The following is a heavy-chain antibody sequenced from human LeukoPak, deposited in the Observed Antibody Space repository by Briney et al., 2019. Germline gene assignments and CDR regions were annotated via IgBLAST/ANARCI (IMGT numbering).Heavy chain of an antibody. J-gene: IGHJ4*02. D-gene: IGHD5-24*01. CDR3: ASYDGYNSYYFDY. CDR1: GGSISRYY. V-gene: IGHV4-59*01. Sequence: PSETLSLTCTVSGGSISRYYWNWIRQPPGKGLEWIGYIFYSGSTNYNPSLTSRVTMSVDTSTNQFSLKLSSVTAADTAVYYCASYDGYNSYYFDYWGQGTLVTVSS. CDR2: IFYSGST.